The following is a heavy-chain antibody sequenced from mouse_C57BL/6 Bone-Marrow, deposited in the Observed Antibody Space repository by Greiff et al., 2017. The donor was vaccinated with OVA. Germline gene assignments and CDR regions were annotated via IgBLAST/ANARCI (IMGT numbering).Heavy chain of an antibody. D-gene: IGHD2-4*01. J-gene: IGHJ3*01. CDR2: IYPGDGDT. CDR1: GYAFSSSW. V-gene: IGHV1-82*01. Sequence: WASVKISCKASGYAFSSSWMNWVKQRPGKGLEWIGRIYPGDGDTNYNGKFKGKATLTADKSSSTAYMQLSSLTSEDSAVYFCASFYDYDWFAYWGQGTLVTVSA. CDR3: ASFYDYDWFAY.